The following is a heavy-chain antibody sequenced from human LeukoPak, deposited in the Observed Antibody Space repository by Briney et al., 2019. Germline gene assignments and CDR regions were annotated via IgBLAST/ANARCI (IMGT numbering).Heavy chain of an antibody. CDR1: GFTFSSYA. V-gene: IGHV3-30-3*01. D-gene: IGHD6-19*01. J-gene: IGHJ4*02. CDR2: ISYDGSNK. CDR3: ARVRIAVAGTCYYFDY. Sequence: GGSLRLSCAASGFTFSSYAMHWVRQAPGKGLEWVAVISYDGSNKYYADSVKGRFTISRDNSKNTLYLQMSSLRAEDTAVYYCARVRIAVAGTCYYFDYWGQGTLVTVSS.